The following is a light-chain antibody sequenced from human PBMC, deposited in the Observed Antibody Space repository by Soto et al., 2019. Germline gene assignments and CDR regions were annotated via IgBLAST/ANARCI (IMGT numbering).Light chain of an antibody. V-gene: IGKV3-20*01. Sequence: EIVLTQSPGTLSLSPGERATLSCRASQSVSSSYLAWYQQKPGQAPRLLIYGASSRATGIPDRFSGSGSGTGFTLTISRLEPEDLAVYYCQQYSSSPRTFGQGTKVEVK. CDR3: QQYSSSPRT. CDR1: QSVSSSY. CDR2: GAS. J-gene: IGKJ1*01.